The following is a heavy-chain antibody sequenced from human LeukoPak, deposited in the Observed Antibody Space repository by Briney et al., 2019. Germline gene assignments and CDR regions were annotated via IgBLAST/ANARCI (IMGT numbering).Heavy chain of an antibody. V-gene: IGHV3-30*04. CDR1: GFTFSSYA. CDR2: MSYDGSNK. CDR3: ARLTGIAVAGTDTDY. Sequence: GRSLRLSCAASGFTFSSYAMHWVRQAPGKGLEWVAVMSYDGSNKYYADSVKGRFTISRDNSKNTLYLQMNSLRAEDTAVYYCARLTGIAVAGTDTDYWGQGTLVTVSS. J-gene: IGHJ4*02. D-gene: IGHD6-19*01.